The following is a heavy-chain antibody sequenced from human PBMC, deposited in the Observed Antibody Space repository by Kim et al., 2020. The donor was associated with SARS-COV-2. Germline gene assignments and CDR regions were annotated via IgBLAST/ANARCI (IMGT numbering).Heavy chain of an antibody. V-gene: IGHV5-10-1*01. Sequence: GESLKISCKGSGYSFTSYWISWVRQMPGKGLEWMGRIDPSDSYTNYSPSFQGHVTISADKSISTAYLQWSSLKASDTAMYYCARHHVKAAADTRYGMDVWGQGTTVTVSS. CDR2: IDPSDSYT. J-gene: IGHJ6*02. D-gene: IGHD6-13*01. CDR1: GYSFTSYW. CDR3: ARHHVKAAADTRYGMDV.